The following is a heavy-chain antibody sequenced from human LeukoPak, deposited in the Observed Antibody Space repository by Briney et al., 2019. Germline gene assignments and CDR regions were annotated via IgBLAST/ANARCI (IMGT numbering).Heavy chain of an antibody. Sequence: GGSLRLSCAAYGFTFSSYAMSWVRQAPGKGLEWVSAISGSGGSTYYADSVKGRFTISRDNSKNTLYLQMNSLRAEDTAVYYCVKEICGGDCYSHPYYFDYWGQGTLVTVSS. CDR1: GFTFSSYA. D-gene: IGHD2-21*01. V-gene: IGHV3-23*01. CDR2: ISGSGGST. CDR3: VKEICGGDCYSHPYYFDY. J-gene: IGHJ4*02.